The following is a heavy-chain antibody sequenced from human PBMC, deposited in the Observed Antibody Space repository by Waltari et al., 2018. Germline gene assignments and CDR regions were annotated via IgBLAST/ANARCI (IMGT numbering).Heavy chain of an antibody. CDR2: ISSSSSTI. V-gene: IGHV3-48*01. D-gene: IGHD6-13*01. CDR1: GFTFSSYS. CDR3: ARRHSSSWINFDY. J-gene: IGHJ4*02. Sequence: EVQLVESGGGLVQPGGSLRLSCAASGFTFSSYSMNWVRQAPGKGLEWVSYISSSSSTIYYEDSVKGRFTISRDNAKNSLYLQMNSLRAEDTAVYYCARRHSSSWINFDYWGQGTLVTVSS.